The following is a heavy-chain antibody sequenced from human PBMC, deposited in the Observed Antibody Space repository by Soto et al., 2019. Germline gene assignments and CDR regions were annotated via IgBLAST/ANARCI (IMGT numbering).Heavy chain of an antibody. CDR2: IYTGGSI. D-gene: IGHD3-22*01. J-gene: IGHJ5*02. Sequence: PSETLSLTCTVSGGSLSNYYWSWIRQPTGKGLEWIGRIYTGGSINYNPSLKSRVTMSVDTSKQQFSLKLTSVTAADTAVYYCARDSDSSGFSPDWFDPWGQGTLVTVSS. V-gene: IGHV4-4*07. CDR3: ARDSDSSGFSPDWFDP. CDR1: GGSLSNYY.